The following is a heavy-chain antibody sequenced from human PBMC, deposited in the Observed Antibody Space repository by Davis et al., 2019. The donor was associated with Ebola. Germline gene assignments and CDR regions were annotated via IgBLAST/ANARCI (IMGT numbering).Heavy chain of an antibody. V-gene: IGHV4-31*03. CDR1: GGSISSGGYY. J-gene: IGHJ5*02. Sequence: LRLSCTVSGGSISSGGYYWSWIRQHPGKGLEWIGYIYYSGSTYYNPSLKSRVTISVDTSKNQFSLKLRSVTAADTAVYYCARDIGYCSGGSCYSAWFDPWGQGTLVTVSS. D-gene: IGHD2-15*01. CDR3: ARDIGYCSGGSCYSAWFDP. CDR2: IYYSGST.